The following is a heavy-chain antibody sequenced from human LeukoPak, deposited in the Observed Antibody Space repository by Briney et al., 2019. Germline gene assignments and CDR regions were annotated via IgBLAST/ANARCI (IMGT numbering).Heavy chain of an antibody. J-gene: IGHJ3*02. CDR2: INHSGST. CDR3: ARPGRDGYNGDAFDI. CDR1: GGSFSGYY. V-gene: IGHV4-34*01. D-gene: IGHD5-24*01. Sequence: SETLSLTCAVYGGSFSGYYWSWIRQPPGKGLEWIGKINHSGSTNYNPSLKSRVTISVDTSKNQFSLKLSSVTAADTAVYYCARPGRDGYNGDAFDIWGQGTMVTVSS.